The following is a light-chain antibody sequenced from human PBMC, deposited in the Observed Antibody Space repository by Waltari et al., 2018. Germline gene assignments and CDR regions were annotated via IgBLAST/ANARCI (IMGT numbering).Light chain of an antibody. Sequence: QSVLTQSPSASGTPGQRVTISCSGSSPNIGSNTVNWYKQVPGTAPKLLISTNTRPPSGVPARFSGSKSGTSASLAISGLQSEDEADYFCAAWDDSLDGWVFGGGTKLSVL. CDR2: TNT. CDR3: AAWDDSLDGWV. J-gene: IGLJ3*02. CDR1: SPNIGSNT. V-gene: IGLV1-44*01.